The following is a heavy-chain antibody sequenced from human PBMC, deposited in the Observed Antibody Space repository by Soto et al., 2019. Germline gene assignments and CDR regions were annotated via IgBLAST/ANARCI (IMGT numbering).Heavy chain of an antibody. CDR3: ARVCPTRISASMRCYP. CDR2: TYYRSKWYY. V-gene: IGHV6-1*01. D-gene: IGHD2-8*01. J-gene: IGHJ5*02. CDR1: GDSVSSESVS. Sequence: SQTLSLTCAISGDSVSSESVSWNWIRQSPSRGLEWLGRTYYRSKWYYDYTVSVESRLTIRPDTSRNRISLQLSSVTPEDTAGYYCARVCPTRISASMRCYPRGQGTLFNVS.